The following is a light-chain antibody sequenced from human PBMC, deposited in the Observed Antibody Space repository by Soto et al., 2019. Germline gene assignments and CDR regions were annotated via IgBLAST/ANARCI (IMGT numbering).Light chain of an antibody. CDR1: QSIRYY. V-gene: IGKV1-5*01. CDR2: GAS. CDR3: QHHNRYSQT. Sequence: DIQLTQSPPTLSASVGDRVTITCRASQSIRYYLAWYQQMPGKAPKLLIYGASSLQSGVPSRFSGSGSGTVFTLTISILQPDDFATYFCQHHNRYSQTFGQGTKVEIK. J-gene: IGKJ1*01.